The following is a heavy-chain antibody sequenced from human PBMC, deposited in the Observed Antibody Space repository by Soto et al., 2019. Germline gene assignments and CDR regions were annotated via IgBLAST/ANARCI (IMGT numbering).Heavy chain of an antibody. CDR1: GGTFSSYA. J-gene: IGHJ1*01. V-gene: IGHV1-69*06. CDR3: ARDKSCYYFDYFQH. D-gene: IGHD3-22*01. Sequence: SVKVSCKASGGTFSSYAISWVRQAPGQGLEWMGGIIPIFGTANYAQKFQGRVTITEDKSTSTAYMELSSLRSEDTAVYYCARDKSCYYFDYFQHWGQGTLVTVSS. CDR2: IIPIFGTA.